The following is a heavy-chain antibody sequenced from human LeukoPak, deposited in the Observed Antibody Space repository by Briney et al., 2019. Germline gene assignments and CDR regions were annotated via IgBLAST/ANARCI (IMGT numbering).Heavy chain of an antibody. Sequence: PGGSLRLSCAASGFTFGSYAMSWVRQAPGKGLEWVSAISGSGGSTYYADSVKGRFTISRDNSKNTLYLQMNSLRAEDTAVYYCAKSFGGTTVTTGYWGQGTLVTVSS. V-gene: IGHV3-23*01. CDR1: GFTFGSYA. CDR2: ISGSGGST. J-gene: IGHJ4*02. D-gene: IGHD4-17*01. CDR3: AKSFGGTTVTTGY.